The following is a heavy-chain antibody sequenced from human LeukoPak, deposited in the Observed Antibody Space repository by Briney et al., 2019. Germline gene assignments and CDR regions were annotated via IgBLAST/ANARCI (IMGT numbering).Heavy chain of an antibody. CDR3: AKGSF. J-gene: IGHJ4*02. Sequence: GGSLRLSCVVSGFTFSTSAMSWVRQAPGKGLEWVSSISESGGSTYYADSVKGRFTSSRDNSKNTLYLQMNNLRAEDTAAYYCAKGSFWGQGTPVTVSS. V-gene: IGHV3-23*01. CDR2: ISESGGST. CDR1: GFTFSTSA. D-gene: IGHD3-10*01.